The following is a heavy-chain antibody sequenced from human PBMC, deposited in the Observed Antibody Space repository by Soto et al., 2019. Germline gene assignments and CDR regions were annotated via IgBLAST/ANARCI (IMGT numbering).Heavy chain of an antibody. V-gene: IGHV1-24*01. CDR3: VTGSYDYYYYYMDV. CDR1: GYTLTELS. D-gene: IGHD2-2*01. CDR2: FDPEDGET. J-gene: IGHJ6*03. Sequence: ASVKVSCKVSGYTLTELSMHWVRQAPGKGLEWMGGFDPEDGETIYAQKFQGRVTMTEDTSTDTAYMELSSLRSEDTAVYYCVTGSYDYYYYYMDVWGKGTTVTVSS.